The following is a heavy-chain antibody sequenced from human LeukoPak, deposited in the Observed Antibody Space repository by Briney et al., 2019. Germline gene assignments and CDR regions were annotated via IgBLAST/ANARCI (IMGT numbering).Heavy chain of an antibody. J-gene: IGHJ4*02. CDR2: IYYSGST. CDR1: GGSISSSSYY. Sequence: SSETLSLTCTVSGGSISSSSYYWGWIRQPPGKGLEWIGSIYYSGSTYYNPSLKSRVTISVDTSKNQFSLRLSSVIAADTAVYYCARGRFCSNTSCYADYWGQGTLVTVSS. CDR3: ARGRFCSNTSCYADY. D-gene: IGHD2-2*01. V-gene: IGHV4-39*01.